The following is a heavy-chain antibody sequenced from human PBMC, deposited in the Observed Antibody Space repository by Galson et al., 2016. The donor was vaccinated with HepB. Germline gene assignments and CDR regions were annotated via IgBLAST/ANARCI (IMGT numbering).Heavy chain of an antibody. CDR1: GGSISTNNHY. CDR2: IFYTGTT. Sequence: SETLSLTCTVSGGSISTNNHYWVWVRQPPGKGLEWVGTIFYTGTTYYGPSLKRRVNVSVDTSRNQFSLKLTSVTAADTAVYFCARLMAIGAFDYWGQGILVTVSS. D-gene: IGHD5-24*01. CDR3: ARLMAIGAFDY. J-gene: IGHJ4*02. V-gene: IGHV4-39*01.